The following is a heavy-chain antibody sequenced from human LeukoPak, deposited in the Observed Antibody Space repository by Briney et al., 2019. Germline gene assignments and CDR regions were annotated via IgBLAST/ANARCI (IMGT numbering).Heavy chain of an antibody. D-gene: IGHD1-1*01. V-gene: IGHV3-30*04. CDR2: ISYDGSNK. CDR3: AKDTPTTGYHLDS. CDR1: GFTFSSYA. Sequence: PGGSLRLSCAASGFTFSSYAMSWVRQAPGKGLEWVAVISYDGSNKYYADSVKGRFTISRDNSENTLYLQINGLRVEDTAVYYCAKDTPTTGYHLDSWGQGTLVTVSS. J-gene: IGHJ4*02.